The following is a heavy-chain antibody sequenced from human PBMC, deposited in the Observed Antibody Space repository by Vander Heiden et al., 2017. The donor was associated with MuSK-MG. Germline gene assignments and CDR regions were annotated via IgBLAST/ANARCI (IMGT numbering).Heavy chain of an antibody. V-gene: IGHV3-30*02. Sequence: FKNYAMNWVRQAPGKGLEWVAFIRKDGTNIQFADSVKDRFTISRDNSKNSLYLQMNSLRLEDTAVYYCARYGSGSNYRDPVDDGGKGTMVIVSS. CDR3: ARYGSGSNYRDPVDD. CDR2: IRKDGTNI. CDR1: FKNYA. J-gene: IGHJ4*02. D-gene: IGHD3-10*01.